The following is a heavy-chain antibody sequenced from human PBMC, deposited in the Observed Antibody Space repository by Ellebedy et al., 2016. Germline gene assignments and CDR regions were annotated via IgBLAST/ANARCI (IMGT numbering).Heavy chain of an antibody. CDR2: ISGSGGST. CDR1: GFTFSSYA. D-gene: IGHD6-19*01. CDR3: AKGVGAIAVASNFDY. J-gene: IGHJ4*02. V-gene: IGHV3-23*01. Sequence: GGSLRLSXAASGFTFSSYAMSWVRQAPGKGLEWVSAISGSGGSTYYADSVKGRFTISRDNSKNTLYLQMNSLRAEDTAVYYCAKGVGAIAVASNFDYWGQGTLVTVSS.